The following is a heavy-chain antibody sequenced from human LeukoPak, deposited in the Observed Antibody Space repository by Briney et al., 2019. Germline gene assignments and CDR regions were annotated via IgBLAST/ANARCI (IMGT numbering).Heavy chain of an antibody. D-gene: IGHD1-26*01. CDR1: GFTLSSYW. CDR3: AGVGGARVY. J-gene: IGHJ4*02. Sequence: GGSLRLPCAASGFTLSSYWMYWVRQAPGKGLVWVSRINSDGSITNYADSVKGRFTISRDNAKNTLYLQMNSLRAEDTAVYYCAGVGGARVYWGQGTLVTVSS. V-gene: IGHV3-74*01. CDR2: INSDGSIT.